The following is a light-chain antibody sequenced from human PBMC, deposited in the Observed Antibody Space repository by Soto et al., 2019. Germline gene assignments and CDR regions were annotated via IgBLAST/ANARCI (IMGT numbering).Light chain of an antibody. Sequence: QMTQSPSSVSASVGDRVTITCRASQGVNWWLAWYQQKPGKAPNLLISGASRLQSGVPSSFSGSGSGTDYTLTISSLQPEDFATYYCQQANSFPLTFGGGTKVEI. CDR1: QGVNWW. J-gene: IGKJ4*01. V-gene: IGKV1-12*01. CDR2: GAS. CDR3: QQANSFPLT.